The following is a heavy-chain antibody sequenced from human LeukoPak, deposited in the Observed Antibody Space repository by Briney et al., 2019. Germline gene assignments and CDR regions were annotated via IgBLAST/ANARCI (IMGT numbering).Heavy chain of an antibody. CDR1: GYTLTELS. J-gene: IGHJ6*03. V-gene: IGHV1-24*01. CDR3: ARVKDRISMVRGVLSPQNYYYYYMDV. D-gene: IGHD3-10*01. Sequence: ASVKVSCKVSGYTLTELSMHWVRQAPGRGLEWMGGFDPEDGETIYAQKFQGRVTMTEETSTDTAYMELSSLRSEDTAVYYCARVKDRISMVRGVLSPQNYYYYYMDVWGKGTTVTVSS. CDR2: FDPEDGET.